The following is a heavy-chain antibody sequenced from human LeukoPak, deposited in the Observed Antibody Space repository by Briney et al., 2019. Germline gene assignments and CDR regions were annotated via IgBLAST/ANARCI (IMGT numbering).Heavy chain of an antibody. D-gene: IGHD2-2*02. V-gene: IGHV3-23*01. Sequence: PGGSLRLSCAASGFTFNNYPMSWVRQAPGKGLEWVSSISENGGYTYYADSVKGRFTISRDNSNNTVNLQMNSLRAEDAAVYYCAKYTAKAPRRDLDYWGQGTLVTVSS. CDR1: GFTFNNYP. CDR3: AKYTAKAPRRDLDY. CDR2: ISENGGYT. J-gene: IGHJ4*02.